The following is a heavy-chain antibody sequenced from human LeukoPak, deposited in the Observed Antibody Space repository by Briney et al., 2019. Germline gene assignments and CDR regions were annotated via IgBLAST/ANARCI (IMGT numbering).Heavy chain of an antibody. Sequence: PGGSLRLSCAASGFTFSSYEMNWVRQAPGKGLEWVSYISSSGSTIYYADSVKGRFTISRDNARNTLYLQMNSLRAEDTAIYYCARNNWGIDYWGLGTLVTVSS. CDR3: ARNNWGIDY. CDR1: GFTFSSYE. D-gene: IGHD1/OR15-1a*01. V-gene: IGHV3-48*03. J-gene: IGHJ4*01. CDR2: ISSSGSTI.